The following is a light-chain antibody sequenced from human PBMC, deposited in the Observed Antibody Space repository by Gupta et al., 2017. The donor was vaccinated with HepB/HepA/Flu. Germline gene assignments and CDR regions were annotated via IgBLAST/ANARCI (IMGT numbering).Light chain of an antibody. CDR2: GAS. CDR3: QQYNNWPWT. CDR1: QDVHTN. Sequence: EIVMTQSPATLSVSPGERVAFSCRASQDVHTNLAWMQQKPGQAPKVRFYGASARATGVPARFIGSGSRTEFTLTITSLQSEDVAVYVCQQYNNWPWTFGQGTKVEI. J-gene: IGKJ1*01. V-gene: IGKV3-15*01.